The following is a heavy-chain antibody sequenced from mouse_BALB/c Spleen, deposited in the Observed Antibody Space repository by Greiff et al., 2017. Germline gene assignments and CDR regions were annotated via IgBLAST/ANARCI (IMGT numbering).Heavy chain of an antibody. J-gene: IGHJ4*01. CDR3: ARSARATYSYY. D-gene: IGHD3-1*01. Sequence: QVQLQQSGAELMKPGASVKISCKATGYTFSSYWIEWVKQRPGHGLEWIGEILPGSGSTNYNEKFKGKATFTADTSSNTAYMQLSSLTSEDSAVYYCARSARATYSYYWGQGTSVTVSS. V-gene: IGHV1-9*01. CDR1: GYTFSSYW. CDR2: ILPGSGST.